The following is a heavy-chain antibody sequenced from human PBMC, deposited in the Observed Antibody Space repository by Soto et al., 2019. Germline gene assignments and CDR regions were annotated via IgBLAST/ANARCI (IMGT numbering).Heavy chain of an antibody. Sequence: QVQLQQWGAGLLKPSETLSLTCAVYGGSFSGYCWSWIRQPPGKGLEWIGEINHSGGTNYNPSLKSRVTISVDTSKSQFSLKLSSVTAADTAVYYCARGRKYYDFWSGYSHPRYYFNYWGQGTLVTVSS. D-gene: IGHD3-3*01. J-gene: IGHJ4*02. CDR2: INHSGGT. CDR3: ARGRKYYDFWSGYSHPRYYFNY. V-gene: IGHV4-34*01. CDR1: GGSFSGYC.